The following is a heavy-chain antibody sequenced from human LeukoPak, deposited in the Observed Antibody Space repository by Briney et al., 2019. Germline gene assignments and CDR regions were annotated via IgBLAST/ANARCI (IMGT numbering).Heavy chain of an antibody. CDR2: INPSGGST. CDR3: ARGGGYISSFDY. J-gene: IGHJ4*02. V-gene: IGHV1-46*01. Sequence: ASVKVSCKASGYAFTNYYMDWVRQAPGQGLEWMEVINPSGGSTSYAQKFQGRVTMTRDTSTSTVYMELSSLRSEDTAVYYCARGGGYISSFDYWGQGTLVTVSS. D-gene: IGHD6-13*01. CDR1: GYAFTNYY.